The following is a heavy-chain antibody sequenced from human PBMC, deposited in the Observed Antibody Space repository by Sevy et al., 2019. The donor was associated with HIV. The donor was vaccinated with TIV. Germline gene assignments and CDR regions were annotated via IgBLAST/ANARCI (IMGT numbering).Heavy chain of an antibody. J-gene: IGHJ3*02. CDR3: AGGRYDSSGSFDAFDI. Sequence: GGSLRLSCTASGFTFSSYAMNWVRQAPGKGLEWVSTIFRSGDVTYYADSVKGRFTISRDNCRNTLYLQMNNLRAEDTAVYYCAGGRYDSSGSFDAFDIWGQGTMVTVSS. D-gene: IGHD3-22*01. CDR1: GFTFSSYA. CDR2: IFRSGDVT. V-gene: IGHV3-23*01.